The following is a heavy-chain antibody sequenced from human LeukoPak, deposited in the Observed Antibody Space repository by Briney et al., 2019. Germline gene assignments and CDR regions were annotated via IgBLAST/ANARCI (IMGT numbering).Heavy chain of an antibody. J-gene: IGHJ4*02. CDR2: IYSGGST. CDR3: ARRAGAYSHPYDY. Sequence: GGSLRLSCAASGFTFSSYWMHWVRQVPGKGLVWVSFIYSGGSTHYSDSVKGRFTISRDNSKNTLYLQMNSLRAEDTAVYYCARRAGAYSHPYDYWGQGTLVTVSS. D-gene: IGHD4/OR15-4a*01. V-gene: IGHV3-53*01. CDR1: GFTFSSYW.